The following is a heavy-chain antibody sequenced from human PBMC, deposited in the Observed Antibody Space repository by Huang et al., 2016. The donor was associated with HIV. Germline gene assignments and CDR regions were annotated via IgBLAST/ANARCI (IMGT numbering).Heavy chain of an antibody. V-gene: IGHV3-30*04. Sequence: QVLLVESGGGVVQPGKSLRLSCTASGFAFSNNAMHWVRQGPGKGLEWVAVVSFDGSQTYLADSVNDRFTIYRDNSKSTLFLQMSSLRPDDPAVYYCASAPARALSYFENWGQGTLVTVSS. CDR1: GFAFSNNA. CDR3: ASAPARALSYFEN. D-gene: IGHD3-10*01. CDR2: VSFDGSQT. J-gene: IGHJ4*02.